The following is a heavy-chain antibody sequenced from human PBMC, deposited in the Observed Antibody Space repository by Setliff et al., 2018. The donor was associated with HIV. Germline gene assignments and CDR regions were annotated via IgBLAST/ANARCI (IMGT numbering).Heavy chain of an antibody. Sequence: ASVKVSCKVSGYTLTELSIHWVRQAPGKGLEWMGGFVPEHSETIYAQKFQGRVTMTEDTSTDTAFMELSGLTFEDTAVYYCAKGPNFEDAFDIWGQGTVVTVSS. V-gene: IGHV1-24*01. CDR2: FVPEHSET. D-gene: IGHD2-8*01. CDR3: AKGPNFEDAFDI. J-gene: IGHJ3*02. CDR1: GYTLTELS.